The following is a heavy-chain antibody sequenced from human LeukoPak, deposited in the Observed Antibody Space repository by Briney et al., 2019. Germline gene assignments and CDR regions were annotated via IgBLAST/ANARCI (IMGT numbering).Heavy chain of an antibody. CDR2: IWYDGSNK. CDR3: AKDGNAFDY. V-gene: IGHV3-33*06. J-gene: IGHJ4*02. Sequence: GGSLRLSCAASGITFSTYAMNWVRQAPGKGLEWVAVIWYDGSNKYYADSVKGRFTISRDNSKNTLYLQMNSLRAEDTAVYYCAKDGNAFDYWGQGTLVTVSS. CDR1: GITFSTYA. D-gene: IGHD4-23*01.